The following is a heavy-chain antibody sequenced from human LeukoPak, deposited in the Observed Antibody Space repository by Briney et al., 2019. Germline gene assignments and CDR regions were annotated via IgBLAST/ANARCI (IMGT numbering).Heavy chain of an antibody. CDR3: ARVSGSPARGDAFDI. D-gene: IGHD1-26*01. CDR2: MNPNSGNT. CDR1: GYTFTSYD. J-gene: IGHJ3*02. Sequence: AASVKVSCKASGYTFTSYDINWVRQATGQGLEWMGWMNPNSGNTGYAQKFQGRVTITRNTSISTAYMELSSLRSEDTAVYYCARVSGSPARGDAFDIWGQGTMVTVSS. V-gene: IGHV1-8*03.